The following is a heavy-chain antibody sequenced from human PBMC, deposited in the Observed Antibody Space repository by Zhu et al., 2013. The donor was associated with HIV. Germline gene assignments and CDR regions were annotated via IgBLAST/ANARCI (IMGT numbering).Heavy chain of an antibody. Sequence: VQLQQWGAGLLKPSETLSLTCAVYGGSFSGYYWSWIRQPPREGAWSGLGKVNHSGSTNYNPSLKSRVTISVDTSKNQFSLKLSSVTAADTAVYYCARGEQWLTHLGWWGQGTLVTVSS. CDR3: ARGEQWLTHLGW. V-gene: IGHV4-34*01. J-gene: IGHJ4*02. CDR2: VNHSGST. D-gene: IGHD6-19*01. CDR1: GGSFSGYY.